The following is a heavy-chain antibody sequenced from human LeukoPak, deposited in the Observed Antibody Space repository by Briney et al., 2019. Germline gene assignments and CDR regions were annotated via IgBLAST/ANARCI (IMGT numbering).Heavy chain of an antibody. Sequence: GGSLRLSCAASGFTFSRYWMSWVRQAPGKGLEWVANIKQDGSEKYYVDSVKGRFTISRDNAKNSLYLQMNSLRAEDTAVYYCARDQRLVGATYDYWGQGTLVTVSS. V-gene: IGHV3-7*01. D-gene: IGHD1-26*01. CDR2: IKQDGSEK. J-gene: IGHJ4*02. CDR1: GFTFSRYW. CDR3: ARDQRLVGATYDY.